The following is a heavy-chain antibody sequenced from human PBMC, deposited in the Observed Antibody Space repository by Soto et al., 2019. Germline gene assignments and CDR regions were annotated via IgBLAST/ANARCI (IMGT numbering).Heavy chain of an antibody. CDR2: ISGSGGST. CDR1: GFPFSSYA. J-gene: IGHJ6*03. Sequence: GGSLSLSCAASGFPFSSYAMTWVRQAPGKGLEWVSTISGSGGSTYYADSVKGRFTISRDNSKNTLYLQMNSLRAEDTAVYYCAKGRDCSSTSCYRYYYYYMDVWGKGTTVTVSS. V-gene: IGHV3-23*01. D-gene: IGHD2-2*01. CDR3: AKGRDCSSTSCYRYYYYYMDV.